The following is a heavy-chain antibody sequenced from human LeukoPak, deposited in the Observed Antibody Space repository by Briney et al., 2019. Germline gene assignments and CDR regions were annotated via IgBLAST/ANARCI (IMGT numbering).Heavy chain of an antibody. Sequence: PGGSLRLSCAASGFTFSSYSMNWVRQAPGKGLEWVSSISSSSSYIYYADSVKGRFTISRDNAKNSLYLQMNSLRAEDTAVYYCARVNPGYYYYMDVWGNGTTVIISS. J-gene: IGHJ6*03. V-gene: IGHV3-21*01. CDR2: ISSSSSYI. CDR1: GFTFSSYS. CDR3: ARVNPGYYYYMDV. D-gene: IGHD1-1*01.